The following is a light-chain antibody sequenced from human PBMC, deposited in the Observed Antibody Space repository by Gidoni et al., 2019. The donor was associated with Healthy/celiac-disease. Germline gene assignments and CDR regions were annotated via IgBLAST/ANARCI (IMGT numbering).Light chain of an antibody. CDR2: AAS. Sequence: IQMTQSPSSVSASVGDRVTITCRSSQGISRWLAWYHKKPGKAPKLLIYAASSLQSWVPSRFSGSGSGTDFTLTISSLQHEDFATYYCQQANSFPLLTFGGGTKVEIK. CDR1: QGISRW. CDR3: QQANSFPLLT. V-gene: IGKV1-12*01. J-gene: IGKJ4*01.